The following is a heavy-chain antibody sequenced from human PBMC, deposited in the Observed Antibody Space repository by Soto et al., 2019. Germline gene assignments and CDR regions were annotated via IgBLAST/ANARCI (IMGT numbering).Heavy chain of an antibody. CDR2: IIPILGIA. V-gene: IGHV1-69*04. CDR1: GGTFSSYT. J-gene: IGHJ3*02. Sequence: ASVKVSCKASGGTFSSYTISWVRQAPGQGLEWMGRIIPILGIANYAQKFQGRVTITADKSTSTAYMELSSLRSEDTAVYYCARDRISGAMVRGVRAFDIWGQGTMVTVSS. D-gene: IGHD3-10*01. CDR3: ARDRISGAMVRGVRAFDI.